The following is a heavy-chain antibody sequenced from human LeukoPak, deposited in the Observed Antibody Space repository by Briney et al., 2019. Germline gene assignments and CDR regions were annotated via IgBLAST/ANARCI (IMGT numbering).Heavy chain of an antibody. CDR3: ARELAIPGDYYYYRDG. CDR1: GASISSSY. D-gene: IGHD2-21*01. J-gene: IGHJ6*03. V-gene: IGHV4-4*07. CDR2: IYTSGST. Sequence: SETLSLTCTVSGASISSSYWSWVRQPAGKGLEWIGRIYTSGSTNYNPSLKSRVTISVDKSKNQFSLKLSSVTAADTAVYYCARELAIPGDYYYYRDGWGKGTTVTVSS.